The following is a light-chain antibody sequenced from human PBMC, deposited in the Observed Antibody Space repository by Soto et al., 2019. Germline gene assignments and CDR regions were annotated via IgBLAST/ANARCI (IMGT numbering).Light chain of an antibody. CDR3: QHYKSYPWT. CDR1: QTINNW. CDR2: HAS. V-gene: IGKV1-5*01. J-gene: IGKJ1*01. Sequence: DIPMTQSPSTLSASIGDRVTITCRASQTINNWLAWYQQKPGKAPNLLIYHASNLETGVPSRFSGSAFGTEFILTSRSLRPDDFATYYCQHYKSYPWTFGQGTKVGI.